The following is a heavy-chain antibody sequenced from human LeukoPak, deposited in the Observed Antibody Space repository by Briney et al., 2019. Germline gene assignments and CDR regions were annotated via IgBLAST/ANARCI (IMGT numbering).Heavy chain of an antibody. V-gene: IGHV3-15*01. CDR3: TAQYSSSWYDS. D-gene: IGHD6-13*01. Sequence: GRSPRLASAESGFTGSNARTNWARQPPRKGLEWVGRIKSKTDGGTTDYAAPVKGRVTISRDDSKNTLYLQMNSLKTEDTAVYYCTAQYSSSWYDSWGQGTLVTVSS. CDR2: IKSKTDGGTT. J-gene: IGHJ5*01. CDR1: GFTGSNAR.